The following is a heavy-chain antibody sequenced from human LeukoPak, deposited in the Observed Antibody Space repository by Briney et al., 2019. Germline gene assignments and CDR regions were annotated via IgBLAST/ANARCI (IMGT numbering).Heavy chain of an antibody. CDR1: GYSIGSGYH. D-gene: IGHD4-11*01. Sequence: SETPSLTCGVSGYSIGSGYHWGWIRQPPGKGLERIATISHSGTTYYSPSLKSRVTISIDTSKNQFSLKLNSVTAADTAVYYCARDSGYSAFDYWGQGTLVTVSS. CDR2: ISHSGTT. J-gene: IGHJ4*02. V-gene: IGHV4-38-2*02. CDR3: ARDSGYSAFDY.